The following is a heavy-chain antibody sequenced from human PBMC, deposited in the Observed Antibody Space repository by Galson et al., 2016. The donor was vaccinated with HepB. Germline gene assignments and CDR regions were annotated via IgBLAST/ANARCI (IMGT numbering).Heavy chain of an antibody. J-gene: IGHJ4*02. Sequence: TLSLTCSISGGSISSDGYYWSWIRQHPGKGLEWIGNIYYSGSTYYTPSLKSRVTISADTSTNEFSLKLSSVTAADTAVYYCASGYCSGGSCYFDSWGQGTLVTVSS. CDR2: IYYSGST. CDR3: ASGYCSGGSCYFDS. CDR1: GGSISSDGYY. D-gene: IGHD2-15*01. V-gene: IGHV4-31*03.